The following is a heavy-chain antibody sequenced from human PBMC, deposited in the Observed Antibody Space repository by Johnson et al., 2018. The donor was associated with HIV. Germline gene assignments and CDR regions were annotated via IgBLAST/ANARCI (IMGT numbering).Heavy chain of an antibody. V-gene: IGHV3-7*01. D-gene: IGHD3-16*01. CDR3: AREKRWGLMSTCWGPHAFDI. J-gene: IGHJ3*02. CDR2: INQEGAGK. CDR1: GFTFRNFW. Sequence: MQLVESGGGVVQPGRSLRFSCAASGFTFRNFWMNWVRQAPGKGLVWVANINQEGAGKYYVDSVKGRFTISRDNAKNSLYLQMNNLRAEDTAMYYFAREKRWGLMSTCWGPHAFDIWGQGTMVTVSS.